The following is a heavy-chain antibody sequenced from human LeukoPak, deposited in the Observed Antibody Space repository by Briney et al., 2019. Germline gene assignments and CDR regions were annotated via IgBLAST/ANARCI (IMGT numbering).Heavy chain of an antibody. CDR3: ASSLTSGGLFDY. J-gene: IGHJ4*02. CDR2: IYSGGST. D-gene: IGHD2-15*01. CDR1: GFTVSSNY. Sequence: QSGGSLRLSCAASGFTVSSNYMSWVRQAPGKGLEWVSVIYSGGSTYYADSVKGRFTISRDNAKNSLYLQMNRLRAEDTAVYYCASSLTSGGLFDYWGQGTLVTVSS. V-gene: IGHV3-66*01.